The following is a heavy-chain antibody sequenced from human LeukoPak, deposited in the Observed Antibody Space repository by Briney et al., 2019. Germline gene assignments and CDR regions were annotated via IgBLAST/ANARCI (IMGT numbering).Heavy chain of an antibody. V-gene: IGHV4-59*01. Sequence: SETLSLTCSVSGDSISSYYWSWIRQSPGKGLEWIGYIYYGGNTRYNPSLKGRVTISADTSKFSLNLISVTAADTAVYYCARGRVYFYGSGSRYLDDAFDMWGPGTMVTVSS. CDR1: GDSISSYY. D-gene: IGHD3-10*01. CDR2: IYYGGNT. CDR3: ARGRVYFYGSGSRYLDDAFDM. J-gene: IGHJ3*02.